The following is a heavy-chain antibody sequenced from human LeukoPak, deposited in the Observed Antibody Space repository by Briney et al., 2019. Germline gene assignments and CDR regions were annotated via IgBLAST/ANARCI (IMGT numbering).Heavy chain of an antibody. CDR2: IKQDGIEK. CDR1: GFSFRNYW. J-gene: IGHJ4*02. CDR3: AREAHNWNYPDFDY. D-gene: IGHD1-7*01. V-gene: IGHV3-7*03. Sequence: GGSLRLSCVASGFSFRNYWMTWVRQGPGKGLEWVANIKQDGIEKRYADSVKGRFTISRDDAESSVYLQMNSLRAEDTAVYYCAREAHNWNYPDFDYWGQGTLVTVSS.